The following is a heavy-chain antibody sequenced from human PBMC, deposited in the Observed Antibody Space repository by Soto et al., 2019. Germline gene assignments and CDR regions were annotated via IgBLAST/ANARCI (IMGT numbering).Heavy chain of an antibody. Sequence: QVQLVQSGAEVKKPGASVKVSCKASGYTFTSYYMHWVRQAPGQGLEWMGIINPSGGSTSYAQKFQGRVTMTRDTSTSKVYMELSSLRSEDTAVYYWARRYRGGYDGLDVWGKGTTVNVSS. D-gene: IGHD5-12*01. CDR2: INPSGGST. CDR3: ARRYRGGYDGLDV. V-gene: IGHV1-46*03. CDR1: GYTFTSYY. J-gene: IGHJ6*04.